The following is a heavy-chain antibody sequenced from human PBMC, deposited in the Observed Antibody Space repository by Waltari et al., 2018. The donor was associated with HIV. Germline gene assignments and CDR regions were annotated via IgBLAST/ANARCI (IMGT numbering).Heavy chain of an antibody. Sequence: EVQLVESGGGLIQPGGSLRLSCAASGFTVSSNYMSWVHQAPGKGREWVSVIESGGSTYYGDSVKGRFNISRDNSKNTLYLQRNSLRAEDTAVYYCSVSGSPDYWGQGTLVTVSS. D-gene: IGHD3-16*01. CDR1: GFTVSSNY. V-gene: IGHV3-53*01. CDR3: SVSGSPDY. CDR2: IESGGST. J-gene: IGHJ4*02.